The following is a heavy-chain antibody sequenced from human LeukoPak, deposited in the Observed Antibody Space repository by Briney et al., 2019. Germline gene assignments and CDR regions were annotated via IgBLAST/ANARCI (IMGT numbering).Heavy chain of an antibody. D-gene: IGHD6-13*01. V-gene: IGHV1-18*01. CDR1: GYTFTSCG. CDR3: SWDQFDY. Sequence: ASVKVSCKASGYTFTSCGISWVRQAPGQGLEWMGWISAYNGNTNYAQKLQGRVTMTTDTSTSTSYMELRSLRSYCAREHSSSWDQFDYWGQGTLVTVSS. J-gene: IGHJ4*02. CDR2: ISAYNGNT.